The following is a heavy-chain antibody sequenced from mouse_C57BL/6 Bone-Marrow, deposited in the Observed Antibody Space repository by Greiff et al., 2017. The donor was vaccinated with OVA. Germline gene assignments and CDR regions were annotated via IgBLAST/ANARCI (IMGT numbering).Heavy chain of an antibody. CDR3: ARDRGLLRYFDV. J-gene: IGHJ1*03. Sequence: VQLQQSGPGLVKPSQSLSLTCSVTGYSITSGYYWNWIRQFPGNKLEWMGYISYDGSNNYNPSLKNRISITRDTSKNQFFLKLNSVTTEDTATYYCARDRGLLRYFDVWGTGTTVTVSS. CDR2: ISYDGSN. V-gene: IGHV3-6*01. CDR1: GYSITSGYY. D-gene: IGHD2-3*01.